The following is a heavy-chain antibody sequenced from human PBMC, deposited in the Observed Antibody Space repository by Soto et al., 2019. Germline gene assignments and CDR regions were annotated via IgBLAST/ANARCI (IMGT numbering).Heavy chain of an antibody. CDR1: GYTFTSYD. D-gene: IGHD1-20*01. CDR3: ARSLGITGTWGTCFDP. J-gene: IGHJ5*02. V-gene: IGHV1-8*01. CDR2: MNPNSGNT. Sequence: ASVKVSCKASGYTFTSYDINWVRQATGQGLEWMGWMNPNSGNTGYAQKFQGRVTMTRNTSISTAYMELSSLRSEDTAVYYCARSLGITGTWGTCFDPWGQGTLVTVSS.